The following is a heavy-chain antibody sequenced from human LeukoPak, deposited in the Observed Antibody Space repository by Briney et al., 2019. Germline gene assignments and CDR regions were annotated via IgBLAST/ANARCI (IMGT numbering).Heavy chain of an antibody. CDR1: GFTFSGYW. V-gene: IGHV3-7*01. CDR3: ARFSSEAYYYFDY. CDR2: IKQDGSEK. J-gene: IGHJ4*02. Sequence: PGGSLRLSCAASGFTFSGYWMSWVRQAPGKRLEWVANIKQDGSEKYYVDSVKGRFTISRDNAKNSLYLQMNSLRAEDTAVYYCARFSSEAYYYFDYWGQGTLVTVPS. D-gene: IGHD6-6*01.